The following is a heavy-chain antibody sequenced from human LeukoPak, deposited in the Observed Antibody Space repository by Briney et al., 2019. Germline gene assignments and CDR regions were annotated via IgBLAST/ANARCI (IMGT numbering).Heavy chain of an antibody. CDR2: IYYSGST. V-gene: IGHV4-59*11. D-gene: IGHD1-1*01. CDR3: ARDHDARGWFDP. J-gene: IGHJ5*02. Sequence: SETLSLTCTVFGGSISSHYWSWIRQPPGKGLEWIGYIYYSGSTNYNPSLKSRVTISVDTSKNQFSLKLSSVTAADTAVYYCARDHDARGWFDPWGQGTLVTVSS. CDR1: GGSISSHY.